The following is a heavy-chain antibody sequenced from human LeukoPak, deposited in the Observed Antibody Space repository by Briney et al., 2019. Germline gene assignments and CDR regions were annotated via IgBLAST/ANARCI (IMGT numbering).Heavy chain of an antibody. CDR1: GFTFSSYS. CDR3: ARARPGGYYDSSGYYYGPLDY. Sequence: KAGGSLRLSCAASGFTFSSYSMNWVRQAPGKGLEWVSSISSSSSYIYYADSVKGRFTISRDNAKNSLYLQMNSLRAEDTAVYYCARARPGGYYDSSGYYYGPLDYWGQGTLVTVSS. J-gene: IGHJ4*02. V-gene: IGHV3-21*01. CDR2: ISSSSSYI. D-gene: IGHD3-22*01.